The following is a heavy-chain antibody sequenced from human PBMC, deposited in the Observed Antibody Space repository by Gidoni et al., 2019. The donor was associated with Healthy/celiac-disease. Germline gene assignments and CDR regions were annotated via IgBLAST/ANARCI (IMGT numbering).Heavy chain of an antibody. Sequence: QVQLVESGGGVVQPGRSLSLSCAASGFTFSSYGMHWVRQAPGKGPGWVAVIGYDGSNKYYADSGKGRFTISRDNSKNTLYLQMNSLRAEDTAVYYCARERRIFGVVIIPPQGGGWFDPWGQGTLVTVSS. CDR1: GFTFSSYG. V-gene: IGHV3-33*01. CDR2: IGYDGSNK. CDR3: ARERRIFGVVIIPPQGGGWFDP. J-gene: IGHJ5*02. D-gene: IGHD3-3*01.